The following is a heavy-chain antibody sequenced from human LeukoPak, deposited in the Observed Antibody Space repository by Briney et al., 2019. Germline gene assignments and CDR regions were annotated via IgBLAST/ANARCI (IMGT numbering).Heavy chain of an antibody. CDR1: GGSFSGYY. V-gene: IGHV4-34*01. J-gene: IGHJ4*02. D-gene: IGHD3-3*02. CDR2: INHSGST. CDR3: ARHLTFVRTFDY. Sequence: SETLSLTCAVYGGSFSGYYWSWIRQPPGKGLEWIGEINHSGSTNYNPSLKSRVTISVDTSKNQFSLKLSSVTAADTAVYYCARHLTFVRTFDYWGQGTLVTVFS.